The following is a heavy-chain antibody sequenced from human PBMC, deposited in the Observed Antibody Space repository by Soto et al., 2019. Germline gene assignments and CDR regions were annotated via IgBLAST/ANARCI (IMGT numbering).Heavy chain of an antibody. CDR3: ARDHPYDFWSGYYFDN. J-gene: IGHJ4*02. V-gene: IGHV4-59*01. D-gene: IGHD3-3*01. CDR2: IYSSGST. Sequence: SETLSITCTVSGGSISSYYWSWIRQPPGKGLEWIGNIYSSGSTNYNPSIKSRVTISVDRSKNQFSLKLSSVTAADTAVYDCARDHPYDFWSGYYFDNWGQGALVTVSS. CDR1: GGSISSYY.